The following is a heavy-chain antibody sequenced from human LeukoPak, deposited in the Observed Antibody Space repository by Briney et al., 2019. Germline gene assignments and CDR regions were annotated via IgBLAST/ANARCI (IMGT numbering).Heavy chain of an antibody. CDR3: AKDVGLYYYGSGRSQYYYYGMDV. J-gene: IGHJ6*02. CDR2: ISGDGGRT. D-gene: IGHD3-10*01. Sequence: GGSLRLSCAASGFTFDDYAMHWVRQGPGKGLEWVSLISGDGGRTYYADSVKGRFTISRDNSKNSLHLQMNSLRTEDTALYYCAKDVGLYYYGSGRSQYYYYGMDVWGQGTTVTVSS. CDR1: GFTFDDYA. V-gene: IGHV3-43*02.